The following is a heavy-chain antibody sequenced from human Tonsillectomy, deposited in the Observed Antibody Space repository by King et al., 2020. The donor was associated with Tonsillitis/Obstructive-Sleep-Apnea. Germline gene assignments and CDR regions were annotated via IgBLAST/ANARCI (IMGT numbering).Heavy chain of an antibody. CDR1: GVTFRHYA. CDR2: ISYDGSDK. V-gene: IGHV3-30*04. CDR3: ARGEMAKILPAFDI. J-gene: IGHJ3*02. Sequence: VQLVESGGGVVQPGRSRRLSCVASGVTFRHYAMHWVRQSPGKGREWAALISYDGSDKYYPDSVKGRFTVSRDNSKNTLYLQMNFLRPEDTAVFFCARGEMAKILPAFDIGRQGTMVTV. D-gene: IGHD5-24*01.